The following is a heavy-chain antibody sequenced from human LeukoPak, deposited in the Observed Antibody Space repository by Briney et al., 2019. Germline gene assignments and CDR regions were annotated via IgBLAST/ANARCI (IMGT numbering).Heavy chain of an antibody. V-gene: IGHV1-8*01. CDR3: ARGQYYYDSSGSFPFDY. Sequence: GASVKVSCKASGYTFTSYDINWVRQATGQRLEWMGWMNPNSGNTGYAQKFQGRVTMTRNTSISTAYMELSSLRSEDTAVYYCARGQYYYDSSGSFPFDYWGQGTLVTVSS. D-gene: IGHD3-22*01. CDR1: GYTFTSYD. CDR2: MNPNSGNT. J-gene: IGHJ4*02.